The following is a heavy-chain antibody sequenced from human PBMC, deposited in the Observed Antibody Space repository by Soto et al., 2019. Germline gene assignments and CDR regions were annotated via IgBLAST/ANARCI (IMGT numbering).Heavy chain of an antibody. J-gene: IGHJ4*02. V-gene: IGHV4-39*01. D-gene: IGHD4-17*01. CDR3: ARIGYGDYGGRYYFDY. Sequence: SETLSLTCTVSGGSISSSSYYWGWIRQPPGKGLEWIGSIYYSGSTYYNPSLKSRVTISVDTSKNQFSLKLSSVTAADTAVYYCARIGYGDYGGRYYFDYWGQGTLVTVSS. CDR1: GGSISSSSYY. CDR2: IYYSGST.